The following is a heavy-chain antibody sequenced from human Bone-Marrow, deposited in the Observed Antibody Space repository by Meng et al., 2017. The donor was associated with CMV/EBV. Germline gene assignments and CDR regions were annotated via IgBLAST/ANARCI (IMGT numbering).Heavy chain of an antibody. Sequence: GESLKISCATSGFTFTYYAMHWVRQAPGKGLEWVAIIWYDASNKYYADSVKGRFTISRDNSKNTLYLQMNSLRAEDTAVYYCAKGLEWFDPWGQGTLVTVSS. CDR3: AKGLEWFDP. D-gene: IGHD3-16*01. CDR2: IWYDASNK. V-gene: IGHV3-33*06. CDR1: GFTFTYYA. J-gene: IGHJ5*02.